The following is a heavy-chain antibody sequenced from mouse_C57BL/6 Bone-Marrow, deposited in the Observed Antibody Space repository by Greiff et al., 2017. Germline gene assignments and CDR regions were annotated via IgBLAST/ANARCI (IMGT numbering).Heavy chain of an antibody. Sequence: VQLQQSGPELVKPGASVTISCKASGYAFSSSWMNWVKQRPGKGLEWIGRIYPGDGDTNYNGKFKGKATLTADKSSSTAYMQLSSLTSEDSAVYFCARSGDYAWFAYWGQGTLVTVSA. CDR3: ARSGDYAWFAY. J-gene: IGHJ3*01. D-gene: IGHD2-4*01. CDR1: GYAFSSSW. V-gene: IGHV1-82*01. CDR2: IYPGDGDT.